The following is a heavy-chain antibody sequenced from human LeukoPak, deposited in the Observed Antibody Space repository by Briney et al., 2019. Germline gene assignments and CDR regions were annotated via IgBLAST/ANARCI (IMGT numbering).Heavy chain of an antibody. CDR1: GFTFSSYW. Sequence: GGSLRLSCAASGFTFSSYWMHWVRQAPGKGLVWVSRIITDGSSTSYADSVKGRFTISRDNAKNTLYLQMNSLRAEDTAVYYCARAGYSSGWYSDYWGQGTLVTVSS. CDR3: ARAGYSSGWYSDY. V-gene: IGHV3-74*01. D-gene: IGHD6-19*01. J-gene: IGHJ4*02. CDR2: IITDGSST.